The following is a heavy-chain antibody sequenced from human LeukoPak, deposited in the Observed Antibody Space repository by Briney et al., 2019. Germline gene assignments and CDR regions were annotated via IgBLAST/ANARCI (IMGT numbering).Heavy chain of an antibody. Sequence: PSVTLSLTCAVYSGSFNGYYWSWLPQPPGKGLVWIREINHSGSTNYNPSLKSRVTISVDTSKNQSSLKLSSVTAADTAVYYCARVRYFDWHYDYWGQGTLVTVSS. J-gene: IGHJ4*02. V-gene: IGHV4-34*01. D-gene: IGHD3-9*01. CDR2: INHSGST. CDR1: SGSFNGYY. CDR3: ARVRYFDWHYDY.